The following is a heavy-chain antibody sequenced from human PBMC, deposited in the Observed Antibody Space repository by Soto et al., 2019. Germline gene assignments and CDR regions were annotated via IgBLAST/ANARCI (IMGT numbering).Heavy chain of an antibody. CDR3: ARDLEYSSSAPREGWFDP. D-gene: IGHD6-6*01. J-gene: IGHJ5*02. Sequence: SETLSLTCAASGGSIISSNCLMLFRHAPGEGLEWIGEIYHSGSTNCNPSLKSRVTISVDKSKNQFSLKLSSVTAADTAVYYCARDLEYSSSAPREGWFDPWGQGTLVTVSS. CDR2: IYHSGST. CDR1: GGSIISSNC. V-gene: IGHV4-4*02.